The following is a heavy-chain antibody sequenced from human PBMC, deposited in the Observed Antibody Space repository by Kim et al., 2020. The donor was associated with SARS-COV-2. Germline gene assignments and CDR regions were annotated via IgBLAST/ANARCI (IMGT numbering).Heavy chain of an antibody. V-gene: IGHV3-23*01. D-gene: IGHD3-22*01. Sequence: GGSLRLSCAASGFTFSSYAMSWVRQAPGKGLEWVSAISGSGGSTYYADSVKGRFTISRDNSKNTLYLQMNSLRAEDTAVYYCAKDANYYDSSGYYHFDYWGQGTLVTVSS. CDR3: AKDANYYDSSGYYHFDY. CDR1: GFTFSSYA. CDR2: ISGSGGST. J-gene: IGHJ4*02.